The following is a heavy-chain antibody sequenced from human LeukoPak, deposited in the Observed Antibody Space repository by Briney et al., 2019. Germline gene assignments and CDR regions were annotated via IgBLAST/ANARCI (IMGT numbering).Heavy chain of an antibody. D-gene: IGHD2-2*01. CDR2: IYYSGST. J-gene: IGHJ1*01. V-gene: IGHV4-59*02. Sequence: SETLSLTCTVSGGSVSSYYWSWIRQPPGKGLEWIGYIYYSGSTNYNPSLKSRVAISVDTSKNQFSLKLNSVTAADTAVYYCARGYCSSTICFQYFHHWGQGTLVTVSS. CDR1: GGSVSSYY. CDR3: ARGYCSSTICFQYFHH.